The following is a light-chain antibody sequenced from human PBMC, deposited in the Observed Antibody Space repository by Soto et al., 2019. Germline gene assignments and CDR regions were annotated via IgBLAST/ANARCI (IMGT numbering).Light chain of an antibody. CDR1: QTVDNV. Sequence: IVLTQTRAIVRWSRGECRSLSCRASQTVDNVLAWYQLKPGKAPRLLIYDATKRASGIPVKLTGSGSGTGFSLTISNIVAEDVSIYYCQQRKKSPPRTFGQGTRLEIK. J-gene: IGKJ5*01. V-gene: IGKV3-11*01. CDR2: DAT. CDR3: QQRKKSPPRT.